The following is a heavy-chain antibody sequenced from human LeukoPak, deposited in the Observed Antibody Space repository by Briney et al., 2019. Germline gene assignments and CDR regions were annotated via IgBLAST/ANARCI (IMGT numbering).Heavy chain of an antibody. V-gene: IGHV5-51*01. CDR3: ARQLGSTGYDY. CDR2: IYPGDSDT. CDR1: GYRFITYW. Sequence: GESLKISCKGSGYRFITYWIGWVRQMPGKGLEWMGIIYPGDSDTRYSPSFQGQVTISADKSISTAYLQWSSLKASDTAMYYCARQLGSTGYDYWGQGTLVTVSS. D-gene: IGHD3-22*01. J-gene: IGHJ4*02.